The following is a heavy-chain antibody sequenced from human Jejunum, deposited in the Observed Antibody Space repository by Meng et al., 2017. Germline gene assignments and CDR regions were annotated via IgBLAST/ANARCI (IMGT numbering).Heavy chain of an antibody. V-gene: IGHV4-4*02. CDR2: ISHGADS. CDR1: GGSIRSTDW. J-gene: IGHJ4*02. Sequence: SETLSLTCAVSGGSIRSTDWWSWVRQPPGKGLEWIAEISHGADSKYNPSLNSRGTISVDMSKNQVSLKLTSVTAADTAVYFCARNFDSWGQGTLVTVSS. CDR3: ARNFDS.